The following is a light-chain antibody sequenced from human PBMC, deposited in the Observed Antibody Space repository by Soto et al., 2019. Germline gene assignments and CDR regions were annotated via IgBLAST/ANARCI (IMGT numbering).Light chain of an antibody. Sequence: EIVMTQSPATLSVSPGERATLSCRASQTVSSNLAWYQQKPGQAPRLLIYGASTTATAFPPRFSGSGSGTEFTLTISSLQSEDFAIYYCQQYNNWPLTFGPGTRVDLK. CDR3: QQYNNWPLT. CDR2: GAS. J-gene: IGKJ3*01. V-gene: IGKV3-15*01. CDR1: QTVSSN.